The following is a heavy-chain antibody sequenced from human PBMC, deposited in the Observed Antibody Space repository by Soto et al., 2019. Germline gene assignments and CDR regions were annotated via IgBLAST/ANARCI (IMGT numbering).Heavy chain of an antibody. CDR3: APGGVTPFQY. CDR2: IYYSGT. Sequence: SETLSLTCTVSGGSISSNTYYWGWIRQPPGKGLEWIGSIYYSGTYYTPSLKSRVTISVDTSNNQFSLQLNSVTAADTAVYYCAPGGVTPFQYWGQGTLVTVSS. V-gene: IGHV4-39*01. J-gene: IGHJ4*02. CDR1: GGSISSNTYY. D-gene: IGHD2-21*02.